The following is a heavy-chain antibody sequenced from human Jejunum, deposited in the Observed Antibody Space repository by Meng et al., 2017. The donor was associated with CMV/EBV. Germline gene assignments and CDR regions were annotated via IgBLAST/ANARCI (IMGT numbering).Heavy chain of an antibody. J-gene: IGHJ4*02. Sequence: GRPLQAGAEVKKPGASVKVSCKASGYTFTSYAIHWVRQAPGQRLEWMGWINGGNGKTKYSQKFQGRVTITRDTSASTAYMELSSLRSEDTAVYYCARDVVVPAALTVRIDYWGQGTLVTVSS. CDR1: GYTFTSYA. V-gene: IGHV1-3*01. D-gene: IGHD2-2*01. CDR2: INGGNGKT. CDR3: ARDVVVPAALTVRIDY.